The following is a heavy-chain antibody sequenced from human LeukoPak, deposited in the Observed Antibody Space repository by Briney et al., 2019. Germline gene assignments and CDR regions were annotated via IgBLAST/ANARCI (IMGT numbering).Heavy chain of an antibody. D-gene: IGHD2-21*02. CDR3: AKERLAYCGGDCYPDAFDI. CDR1: GFTFRTYS. J-gene: IGHJ3*02. V-gene: IGHV3-23*01. CDR2: ISGSGGSA. Sequence: PGGSLRLSWEASGFTFRTYSMNWVRQGPGKGLEWVSAISGSGGSAYYADSVKGRFTISRDNSKNTLYLQMNSLRAEDTAVYYCAKERLAYCGGDCYPDAFDIWGQGTMVTVSS.